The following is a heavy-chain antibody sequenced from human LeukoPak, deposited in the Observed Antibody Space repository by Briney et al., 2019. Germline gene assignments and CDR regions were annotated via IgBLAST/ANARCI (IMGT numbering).Heavy chain of an antibody. CDR3: VSVAGYLNY. D-gene: IGHD6-19*01. V-gene: IGHV3-7*01. CDR1: GFSFNTYW. J-gene: IGHJ4*02. CDR2: INEHGTKT. Sequence: GGSLRLSCAASGFSFNTYWMGWVRQALGKGLEWVANINEHGTKTFYVDSVKGRFTISRDNAKSSLFLQMNSLRAEDTAIYFCVSVAGYLNYWGQGSLVAVSS.